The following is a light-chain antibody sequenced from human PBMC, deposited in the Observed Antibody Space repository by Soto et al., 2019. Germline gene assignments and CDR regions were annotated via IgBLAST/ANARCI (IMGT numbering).Light chain of an antibody. CDR3: QQYTTYWT. CDR2: DAS. CDR1: QGISRW. V-gene: IGKV1-5*01. J-gene: IGKJ1*01. Sequence: IQMTQSPSTLSGSVGDRVTITCRTSQGISRWLAWYQQRPGKAPKLLIYDASTLHSGVSSRFSGSGSGTEFTLTISSLQPNDSATYYCQQYTTYWTFGQGTKVDIK.